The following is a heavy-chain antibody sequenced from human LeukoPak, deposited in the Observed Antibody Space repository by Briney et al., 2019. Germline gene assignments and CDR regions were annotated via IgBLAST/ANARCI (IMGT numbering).Heavy chain of an antibody. CDR3: AKQKELRPYFDY. CDR2: IRYDGSNK. D-gene: IGHD1-26*01. J-gene: IGHJ4*02. V-gene: IGHV3-30*02. Sequence: PGGSLRLSCAASGFTFSSYGMHWVRQAPGKGLEWVAFIRYDGSNKYYADSVKGRFTISRDNSKNTLYLQMNSLRAEDTAVYYCAKQKELRPYFDYWGQGTLVTASS. CDR1: GFTFSSYG.